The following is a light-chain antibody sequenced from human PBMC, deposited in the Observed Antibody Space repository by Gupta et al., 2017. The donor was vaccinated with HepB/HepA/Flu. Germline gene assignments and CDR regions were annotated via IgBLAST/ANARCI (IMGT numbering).Light chain of an antibody. CDR1: QSVSSY. CDR2: DAS. Sequence: EIVLTQSPATLSLSPGERATLSCRASQSVSSYLAWYQQKPGQAPRLLIYDASNRATGIPARFSGSGYGIDFTLTISSREPEDFAVYYCQQRSNWPPWTFGQGTKVEIK. J-gene: IGKJ1*01. V-gene: IGKV3-11*01. CDR3: QQRSNWPPWT.